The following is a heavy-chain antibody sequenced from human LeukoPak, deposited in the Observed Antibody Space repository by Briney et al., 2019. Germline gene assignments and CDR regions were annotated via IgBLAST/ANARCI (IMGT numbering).Heavy chain of an antibody. V-gene: IGHV4-34*01. CDR1: GGSFSGYY. CDR3: ARGYGLRGIVVARAGSHAFDI. Sequence: SETLSLTCAVYGGSFSGYYWSWIRQPPGKGLEWIGEINHSGGTNYNPSLKSRVTISVDTSKNQFSLKLSSVTAADTAVYYCARGYGLRGIVVARAGSHAFDIWGQGTMVTVSS. D-gene: IGHD3-22*01. CDR2: INHSGGT. J-gene: IGHJ3*02.